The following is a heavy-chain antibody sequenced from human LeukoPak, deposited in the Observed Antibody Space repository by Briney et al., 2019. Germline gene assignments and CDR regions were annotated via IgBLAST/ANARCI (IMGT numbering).Heavy chain of an antibody. J-gene: IGHJ4*02. CDR2: IYYSGST. V-gene: IGHV4-31*03. Sequence: SETLSLTCTVSGGSISSGGYYWSWIRQHPGKGLEWIGYIYYSGSTYYNPSLKSRVTISVDTSKNQFSLKLSSVTAADTAVYYCARNPSSGWPNFDYWGQGTLVTVSS. CDR1: GGSISSGGYY. CDR3: ARNPSSGWPNFDY. D-gene: IGHD6-19*01.